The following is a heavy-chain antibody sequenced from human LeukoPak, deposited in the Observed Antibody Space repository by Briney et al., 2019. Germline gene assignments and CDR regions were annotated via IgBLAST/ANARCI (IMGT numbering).Heavy chain of an antibody. V-gene: IGHV4-39*02. CDR2: IYYSGST. J-gene: IGHJ5*02. CDR1: GGSISSSSYY. Sequence: SETLSLTCTVSGGSISSSSYYWGWIRQPPGKGLEWIGSIYYSGSTYYNPSLKSRVTISVDTSKNQFSLKLSSVTAADTAVYYCAREGLPFDPVGVSYSWFDPWGQGTLVTVSS. D-gene: IGHD3-10*01. CDR3: AREGLPFDPVGVSYSWFDP.